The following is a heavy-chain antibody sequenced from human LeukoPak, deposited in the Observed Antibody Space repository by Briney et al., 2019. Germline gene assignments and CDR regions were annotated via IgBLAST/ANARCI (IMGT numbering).Heavy chain of an antibody. J-gene: IGHJ6*02. Sequence: GGSLRLSCAASGFTFSSYGIHWVRQAPGKGLEWVAVISYDGSNRFYVDSVKGRFTISRDNSRSTLYLQMNSLRAEDTAVYYCAKDRFMVRGIIPTSYYYYDMDVWGQGTTVTASS. V-gene: IGHV3-30*18. CDR2: ISYDGSNR. CDR1: GFTFSSYG. CDR3: AKDRFMVRGIIPTSYYYYDMDV. D-gene: IGHD3-10*01.